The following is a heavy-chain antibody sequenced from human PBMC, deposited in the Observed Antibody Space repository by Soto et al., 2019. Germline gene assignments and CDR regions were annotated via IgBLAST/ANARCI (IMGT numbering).Heavy chain of an antibody. Sequence: SETLSLTCTVSGGSISSNNYYWAWIRQPPGKGLAWIASIYYDGSTYYNPSLKSRVTISIDTSKNQFSLRLRSVTAADTAIYYCAKVVVAATRHTDFDSWGQGTLVTVS. J-gene: IGHJ4*02. CDR2: IYYDGST. D-gene: IGHD2-15*01. CDR3: AKVVVAATRHTDFDS. V-gene: IGHV4-39*01. CDR1: GGSISSNNYY.